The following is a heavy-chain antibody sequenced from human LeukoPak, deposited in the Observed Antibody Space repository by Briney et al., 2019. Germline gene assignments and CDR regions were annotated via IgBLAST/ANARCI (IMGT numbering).Heavy chain of an antibody. J-gene: IGHJ4*02. CDR1: GGSISSYY. CDR3: ARGYGSGSYFDY. D-gene: IGHD3-10*01. CDR2: IYYSGST. V-gene: IGHV4-59*12. Sequence: SETLSLTCTVSGGSISSYYWSWIRQPPGKGLEWIGYIYYSGSTNYNPSLKSRVTISVDTSKNQFSLKLSSVTAADTAVYYCARGYGSGSYFDYWGQGTLVTVSS.